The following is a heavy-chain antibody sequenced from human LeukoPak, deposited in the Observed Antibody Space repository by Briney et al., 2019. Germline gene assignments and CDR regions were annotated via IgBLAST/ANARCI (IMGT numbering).Heavy chain of an antibody. J-gene: IGHJ4*02. CDR2: IYSGGRT. CDR3: ARDLYYGSGGYYFDY. V-gene: IGHV3-66*01. CDR1: GLTGSSNY. D-gene: IGHD3-10*01. Sequence: GRSPRFACAASGLTGSSNYMSWVRQAPGKGLEWVSVIYSGGRTFYADSVKGRFIISRDNSKNTLFLQMNSLRAEDTAVYYCARDLYYGSGGYYFDYWGQGTLVTVSS.